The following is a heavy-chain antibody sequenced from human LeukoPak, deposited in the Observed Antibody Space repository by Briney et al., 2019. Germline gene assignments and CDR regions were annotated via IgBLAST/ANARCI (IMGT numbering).Heavy chain of an antibody. CDR1: GFTFSSYS. CDR3: ATTQKGG. Sequence: GGSLRLSCAASGFTFSSYSMNWVRQAPGKGLEWVSYISSSSTIYYADSVKGRFTISRDNAKNSLYLQMNSLRAEDTAVYYCATTQKGGWGQGTLVTVSS. D-gene: IGHD3-16*01. CDR2: ISSSSTI. V-gene: IGHV3-48*04. J-gene: IGHJ4*02.